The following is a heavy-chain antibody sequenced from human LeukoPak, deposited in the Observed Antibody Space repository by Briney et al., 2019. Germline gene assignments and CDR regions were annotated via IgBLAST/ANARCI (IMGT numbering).Heavy chain of an antibody. CDR2: ITPNSGGT. J-gene: IGHJ6*03. D-gene: IGHD6-6*01. V-gene: IGHV1-2*02. Sequence: ASVKVSCKASGYTFTAYYVHWVRQAPGQGLEWMGWITPNSGGTKYAQKFQGRVTMTRDTPISTAYMELSSLRSEDTAVYYCARDGDSSSPTGYYYYMDVWGKGTTVTVSS. CDR1: GYTFTAYY. CDR3: ARDGDSSSPTGYYYYMDV.